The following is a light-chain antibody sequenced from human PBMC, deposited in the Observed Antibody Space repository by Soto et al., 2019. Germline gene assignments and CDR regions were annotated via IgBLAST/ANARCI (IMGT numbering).Light chain of an antibody. Sequence: QSVLTQPPSASGTHGQRVPISCSGSSSSIGSNTVSWYQQLPGTAPKLLIYSNNQRPSGVPDRFSGSKSGTSASLAISGLKSEDEADYYCAAWDDSLNVWVFGGGTKLTVL. CDR1: SSSIGSNT. V-gene: IGLV1-44*01. J-gene: IGLJ3*02. CDR3: AAWDDSLNVWV. CDR2: SNN.